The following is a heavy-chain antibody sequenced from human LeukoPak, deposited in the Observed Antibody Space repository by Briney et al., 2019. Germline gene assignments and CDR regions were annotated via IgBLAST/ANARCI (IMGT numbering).Heavy chain of an antibody. CDR2: ISYDGSNK. D-gene: IGHD3-16*01. CDR1: GFTFSSYC. J-gene: IGHJ4*02. CDR3: VKVRVDAYVSPNDY. Sequence: GRSLRLSCAASGFTFSSYCMHSVRQAPGMGLEWVAIISYDGSNKYYADSVKGRFTISRDNSRNTLYLQMNSLRAEDTALYYCVKVRVDAYVSPNDYWGQGTLVTVSS. V-gene: IGHV3-30*18.